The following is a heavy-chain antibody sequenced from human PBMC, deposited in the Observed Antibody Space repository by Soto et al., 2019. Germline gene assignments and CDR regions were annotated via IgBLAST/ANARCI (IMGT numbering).Heavy chain of an antibody. D-gene: IGHD3-22*01. CDR1: GFTFDDYA. CDR2: ISWNSGSI. J-gene: IGHJ6*02. Sequence: GGSLRLSCAASGFTFDDYAMHWVRQAPGKGLEWVSGISWNSGSIGYADSVKGRFTISRDNAKNSLYLQMNSLRAEDTALYYCAKDILYDSSGYSFGMDVWGQGTTVTVSS. V-gene: IGHV3-9*01. CDR3: AKDILYDSSGYSFGMDV.